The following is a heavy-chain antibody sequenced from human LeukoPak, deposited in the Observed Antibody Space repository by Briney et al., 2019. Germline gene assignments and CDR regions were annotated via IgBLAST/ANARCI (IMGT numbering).Heavy chain of an antibody. CDR1: GFTFSDYY. V-gene: IGHV3-11*05. CDR2: ISSSSTST. J-gene: IGHJ4*02. D-gene: IGHD2-8*01. Sequence: GGSLRLSCAASGFTFSDYYMSWIRQAPGKGLEWISYISSSSTSTNYADSAKGRFTISRDNAKNSLYLQMNSLRAEDTAVYYCAKANGYYFDCWGQGTLVTVSS. CDR3: AKANGYYFDC.